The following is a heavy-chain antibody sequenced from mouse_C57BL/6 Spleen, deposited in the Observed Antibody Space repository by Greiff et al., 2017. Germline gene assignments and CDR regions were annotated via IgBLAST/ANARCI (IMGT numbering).Heavy chain of an antibody. D-gene: IGHD2-1*01. CDR3: ARWVYYDAMDY. CDR2: IYPGDGDT. Sequence: VKLMESGPELVKPGASVKISCKASGYAFSSSWMNWVKQRPGKGLGWIGRIYPGDGDTNYNGKFKGKATLTADKSSSTAYMQLSSLTSEDSAVYFCARWVYYDAMDYWGQGTSVTVSS. J-gene: IGHJ4*01. V-gene: IGHV1-82*01. CDR1: GYAFSSSW.